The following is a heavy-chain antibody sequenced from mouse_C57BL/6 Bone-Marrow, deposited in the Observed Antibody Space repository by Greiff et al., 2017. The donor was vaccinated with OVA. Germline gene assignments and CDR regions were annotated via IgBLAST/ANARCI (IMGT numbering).Heavy chain of an antibody. Sequence: VQLQQPGAELVKPGASVKLSCKASGYTFTSYWMHWVKQRPGQGLEWIGMIHPNSGSTNYNEKFKSKATLTVDKSSSTAYMQLSSLTSEDSAVDYCARGLRRNAYWGQGTLVTVSA. CDR1: GYTFTSYW. CDR2: IHPNSGST. CDR3: ARGLRRNAY. D-gene: IGHD2-4*01. J-gene: IGHJ3*01. V-gene: IGHV1-64*01.